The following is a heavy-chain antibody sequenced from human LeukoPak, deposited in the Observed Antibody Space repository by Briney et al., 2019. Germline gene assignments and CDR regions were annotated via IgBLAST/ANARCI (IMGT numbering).Heavy chain of an antibody. D-gene: IGHD3-22*01. CDR2: ISGRGGDT. V-gene: IGHV3-23*01. Sequence: TGGSLRLSCAASGFTFSTYAMSWVRQAPGKGLEWVSSISGRGGDTYYADSVKGRFTISRDNSKNTLYLQMSSLRVEDTAVYYCARESYYYDSSDYYSWFDPWGQGTLVTVSS. CDR3: ARESYYYDSSDYYSWFDP. J-gene: IGHJ5*02. CDR1: GFTFSTYA.